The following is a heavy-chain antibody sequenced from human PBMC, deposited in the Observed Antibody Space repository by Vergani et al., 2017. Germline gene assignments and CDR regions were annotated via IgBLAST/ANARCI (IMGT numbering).Heavy chain of an antibody. CDR3: ARIIGGGSFIRD. Sequence: QITLKESGPTLVKPTQTLTLTCTFSGFSLSTSGVGVGWIRQPPGKALEWLALIYWDDDKRYSPSLKSRLTITKDTSKNQVVLTMTNMHPVDTATYYCARIIGGGSFIRDWGQGTLVTVSS. CDR2: IYWDDDK. D-gene: IGHD1-26*01. J-gene: IGHJ4*02. CDR1: GFSLSTSGVG. V-gene: IGHV2-5*02.